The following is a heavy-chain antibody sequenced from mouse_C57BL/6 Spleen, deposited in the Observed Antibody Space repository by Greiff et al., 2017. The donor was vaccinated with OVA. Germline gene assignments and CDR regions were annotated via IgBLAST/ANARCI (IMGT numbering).Heavy chain of an antibody. CDR2: IDPSDSYT. D-gene: IGHD3-2*02. V-gene: IGHV1-69*01. CDR1: GYTFTSYW. Sequence: QVQLQQSGAELVMPGASVKLSCKASGYTFTSYWMHWVKQRPGQGLEWIGEIDPSDSYTNYNQKFKGKSTLTVDKSSSTAYMQLSSLTSEDSAVYYCARLRLQAYWGQGTLVTVSA. J-gene: IGHJ3*01. CDR3: ARLRLQAY.